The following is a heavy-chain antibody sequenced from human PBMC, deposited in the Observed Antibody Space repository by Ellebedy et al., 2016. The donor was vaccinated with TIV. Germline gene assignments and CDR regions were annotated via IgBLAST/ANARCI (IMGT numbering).Heavy chain of an antibody. J-gene: IGHJ2*01. Sequence: MPSETLSLTCTVSGGSISSYYWSWIRQPAGKGLEWIGRIYSNGNTNYNPSLKSRVTMSVDTSKNQFSLKLSSVTAADTAVYYCARGKGSGWDWYFDLWGRGTLVTVSS. D-gene: IGHD6-19*01. CDR1: GGSISSYY. CDR3: ARGKGSGWDWYFDL. CDR2: IYSNGNT. V-gene: IGHV4-4*07.